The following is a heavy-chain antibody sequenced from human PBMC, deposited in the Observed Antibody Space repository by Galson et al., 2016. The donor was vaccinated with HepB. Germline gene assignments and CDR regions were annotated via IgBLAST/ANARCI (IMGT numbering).Heavy chain of an antibody. Sequence: SVKVSCKASGGIFSRYVITWVRQAPGQGLEWMGGIIPMYGTANYAQKSQGRVTITADESTSTAYMEVSSLRFEDTAVYYCARGVYYGSGANFDSWGQGTLVTVSS. CDR2: IIPMYGTA. D-gene: IGHD3-10*01. CDR1: GGIFSRYV. J-gene: IGHJ4*02. CDR3: ARGVYYGSGANFDS. V-gene: IGHV1-69*13.